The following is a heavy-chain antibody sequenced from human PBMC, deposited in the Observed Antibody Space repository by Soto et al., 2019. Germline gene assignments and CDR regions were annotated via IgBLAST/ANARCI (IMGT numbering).Heavy chain of an antibody. Sequence: SETLSLTCTVSGGSISSYYWSWIRQPPGKGLEWIGYIYYSGSTNYNPSLKSRVTISVDTSKNQFSLKLSSVTAADTAVYYCARGERGYYYYMDVWGKGTTVTVSS. D-gene: IGHD3-16*01. CDR3: ARGERGYYYYMDV. CDR1: GGSISSYY. CDR2: IYYSGST. J-gene: IGHJ6*03. V-gene: IGHV4-59*01.